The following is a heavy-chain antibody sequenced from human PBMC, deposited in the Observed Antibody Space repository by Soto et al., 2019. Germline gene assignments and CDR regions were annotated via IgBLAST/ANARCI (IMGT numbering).Heavy chain of an antibody. V-gene: IGHV3-23*01. Sequence: PGGSLRLSCAASGFTFSNYAMNWVRQAPGKGLEWVSTISTSGGGTYYTDSVKGRFTISRDNPKNTRYLQMNSLRAEDTAVYYCAKEGIAVAGSFDYWGQGTLVTVSS. CDR1: GFTFSNYA. D-gene: IGHD6-19*01. CDR2: ISTSGGGT. J-gene: IGHJ4*02. CDR3: AKEGIAVAGSFDY.